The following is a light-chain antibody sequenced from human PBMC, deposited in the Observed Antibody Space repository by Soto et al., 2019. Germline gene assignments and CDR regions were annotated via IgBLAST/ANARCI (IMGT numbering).Light chain of an antibody. Sequence: EIVLTQSPGTLSLSPGERATLSCRASQSVSSSYLAWYQQKPGQAPRLLIYGASSMATGIPDRFSGGGSGTDFTLTISRLEPEDFAVYYCQQYGTSPFTFGPGTKVEIK. CDR2: GAS. J-gene: IGKJ3*01. CDR1: QSVSSSY. CDR3: QQYGTSPFT. V-gene: IGKV3-20*01.